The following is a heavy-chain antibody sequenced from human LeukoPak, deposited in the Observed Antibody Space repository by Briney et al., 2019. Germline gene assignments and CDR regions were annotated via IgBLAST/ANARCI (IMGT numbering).Heavy chain of an antibody. Sequence: GGSLRLFCAASGFTFNRYWMSWVRQARGKELQWVANIKQDGSAKYYVDSVKGRFTISRDNAKNSLYLQMNSLRAEDTAVYYCARVEASGYDYGAFDYWGQGTLVTVSS. D-gene: IGHD5-12*01. V-gene: IGHV3-7*01. J-gene: IGHJ4*02. CDR3: ARVEASGYDYGAFDY. CDR1: GFTFNRYW. CDR2: IKQDGSAK.